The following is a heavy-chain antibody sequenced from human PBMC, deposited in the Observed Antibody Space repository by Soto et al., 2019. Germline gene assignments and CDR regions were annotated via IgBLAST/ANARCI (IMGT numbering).Heavy chain of an antibody. D-gene: IGHD6-19*01. J-gene: IGHJ3*02. CDR2: ISVSGSRT. CDR3: SKYLSGAGLDAFDI. CDR1: KFTISNYA. Sequence: GGSLRLSCAAPKFTISNYAINWVRQAPGKGLEWVSGISVSGSRTFYADSVKGRFTISRGNSNHTLYLQMNSLRAEDTTVYYFSKYLSGAGLDAFDIWGQGTMVTVSS. V-gene: IGHV3-23*01.